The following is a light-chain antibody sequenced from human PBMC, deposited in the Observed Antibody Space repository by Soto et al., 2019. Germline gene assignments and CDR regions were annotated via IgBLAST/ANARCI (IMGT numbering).Light chain of an antibody. CDR2: EVT. Sequence: QSALTQPPSASGSPGQSVTISCTGTSSDVGTYNYVSWYQHHPGKAPKLMIYEVTKRPSGVPDRFSASKSGNTASLTVSGLQAEDEADYYCSSYAGSSNDVFGTGTKLTVL. J-gene: IGLJ1*01. V-gene: IGLV2-8*01. CDR3: SSYAGSSNDV. CDR1: SSDVGTYNY.